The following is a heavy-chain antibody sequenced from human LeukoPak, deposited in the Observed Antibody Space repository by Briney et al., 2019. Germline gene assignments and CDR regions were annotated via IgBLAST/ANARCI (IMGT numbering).Heavy chain of an antibody. CDR1: GGSISSSSYY. CDR2: IYYSGST. CDR3: ARHKSDYGSGSYAFDI. Sequence: PSETLSLTCTVSGGSISSSSYYWGWIRQPPGKGLEWIGSIYYSGSTYYNPSLKSRVTISVDTSKNQFSLKLSSVTAADTAVYYCARHKSDYGSGSYAFDIWGQGTMVTVSS. V-gene: IGHV4-39*01. D-gene: IGHD3-10*01. J-gene: IGHJ3*02.